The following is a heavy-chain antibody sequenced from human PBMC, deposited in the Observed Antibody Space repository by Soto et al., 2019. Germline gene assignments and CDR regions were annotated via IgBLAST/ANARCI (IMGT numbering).Heavy chain of an antibody. CDR1: GDTFNFYS. CDR2: VNPILSMS. CDR3: ASSYGSGYRAFDY. J-gene: IGHJ4*02. V-gene: IGHV1-69*02. D-gene: IGHD3-10*01. Sequence: QVQLVQSGAEVKRPWSSVKVSCKASGDTFNFYSINWVRQAPGVGLEWVGRVNPILSMSNYAQRFQGRVTMTADKSTSTAYMELRSLRSEDTAIYYCASSYGSGYRAFDYWGQGALVTVSS.